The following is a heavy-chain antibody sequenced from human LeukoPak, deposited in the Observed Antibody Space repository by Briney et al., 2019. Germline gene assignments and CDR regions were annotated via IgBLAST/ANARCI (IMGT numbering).Heavy chain of an antibody. CDR3: ARDVGKTYGSAGY. CDR2: FYYSGST. V-gene: IGHV4-39*07. J-gene: IGHJ4*02. Sequence: SETLSLTCTVSGGSISSSSYSWGWIRQPPGKGLEWIGSFYYSGSTYYNPALKSRLTISVDTSKNQFSLNLSSVTAADTAIYYCARDVGKTYGSAGYWGQGTLVTVSS. CDR1: GGSISSSSYS. D-gene: IGHD1-26*01.